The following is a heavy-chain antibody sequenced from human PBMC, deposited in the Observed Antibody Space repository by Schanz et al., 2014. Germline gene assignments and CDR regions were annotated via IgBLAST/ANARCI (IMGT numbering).Heavy chain of an antibody. CDR1: GFIFSSYG. D-gene: IGHD2-15*01. Sequence: QVQLVESGGGVVQPGRSLRLSCAASGFIFSSYGLHWVRQAPGKGPEWVAVIWSDGSTKYYADSVKGRFTISRDNSKNTLYLQMNSLRADDTAVFYCAKGMGYCSGGTCYDYYYYGLDVWGQGTTVTVSS. CDR2: IWSDGSTK. V-gene: IGHV3-33*03. J-gene: IGHJ6*02. CDR3: AKGMGYCSGGTCYDYYYYGLDV.